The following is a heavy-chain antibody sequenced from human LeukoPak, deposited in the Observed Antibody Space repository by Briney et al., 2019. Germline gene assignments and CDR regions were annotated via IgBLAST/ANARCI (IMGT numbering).Heavy chain of an antibody. CDR2: MYDSGTT. CDR3: ARGSRRVVPYRKKGDHYYMDV. V-gene: IGHV4-59*11. D-gene: IGHD2-2*01. Sequence: PSETLSLTCTVSGGSISGHYWTWIRQPPGKGLECLGYMYDSGTTNYNPSLKSRVTISMGTSRNQFSLRLTSVTAADTAVYFCARGSRRVVPYRKKGDHYYMDVWGKGTPVIVS. CDR1: GGSISGHY. J-gene: IGHJ6*03.